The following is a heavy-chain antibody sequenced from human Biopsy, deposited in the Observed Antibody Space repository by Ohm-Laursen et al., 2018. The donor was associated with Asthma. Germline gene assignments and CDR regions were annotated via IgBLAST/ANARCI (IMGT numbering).Heavy chain of an antibody. D-gene: IGHD5-24*01. CDR3: ARGPPVDRED. J-gene: IGHJ4*02. V-gene: IGHV4-31*03. CDR1: GGSLSSGPYY. Sequence: SDTLSLTCTVSGGSLSSGPYYWSWIRQHPGKGLEWIGYIYYSGSTYYNPSLKSRVTISVDTSKNQFSLKLSSVTAADTAVYYCARGPPVDREDWGQGTLVTVSS. CDR2: IYYSGST.